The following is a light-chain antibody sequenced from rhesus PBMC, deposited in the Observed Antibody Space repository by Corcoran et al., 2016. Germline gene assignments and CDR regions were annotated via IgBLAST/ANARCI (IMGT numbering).Light chain of an antibody. CDR2: AAS. Sequence: DIQMTQSPSALSASVGDRVTISCRASQNIYSNLAWYQQKPGKAPKLLIYAASGLQHGIPSRFSGSGSVTDFTLTISNLQPEDSAAYYCQHYYDNPLTFGGGTKVELK. CDR1: QNIYSN. CDR3: QHYYDNPLT. J-gene: IGKJ4*01. V-gene: IGKV1S12*01.